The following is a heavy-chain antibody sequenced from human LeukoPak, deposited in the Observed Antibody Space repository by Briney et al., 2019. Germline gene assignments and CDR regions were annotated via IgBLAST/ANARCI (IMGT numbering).Heavy chain of an antibody. CDR3: ARDPGTGDYDFWSGYIDY. CDR1: GFTFSSYS. J-gene: IGHJ4*02. V-gene: IGHV3-21*01. Sequence: PGGSLRLSCAASGFTFSSYSMNWVRQAPGKGLEWVSSISSSSSYIYYADSVKGRFTISRDNAKNSLYLQMNSRRAEDTAVYYCARDPGTGDYDFWSGYIDYWGQGTLVTVSS. CDR2: ISSSSSYI. D-gene: IGHD3-3*01.